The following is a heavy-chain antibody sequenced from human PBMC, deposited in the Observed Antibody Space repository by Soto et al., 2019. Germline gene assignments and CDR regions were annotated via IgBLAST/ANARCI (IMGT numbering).Heavy chain of an antibody. CDR2: IWYDSSNN. CDR3: ARDRDWAFDY. CDR1: GFTFSSYG. Sequence: GGSLRLSCAASGFTFSSYGMHWVRQAPGKGLEWVSVIWYDSSNNYYADSVKGRFTISRDNSKNTLFLLMNSLRAEDTAVYYCARDRDWAFDYWGRGTLVTVSS. D-gene: IGHD3-9*01. J-gene: IGHJ4*02. V-gene: IGHV3-33*01.